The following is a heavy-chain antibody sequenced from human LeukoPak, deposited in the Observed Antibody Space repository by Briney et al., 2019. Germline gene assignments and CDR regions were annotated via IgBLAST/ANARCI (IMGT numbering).Heavy chain of an antibody. Sequence: GGSLRLSCAASGVIISSYAMSWVRQAPGKGLEWVSAINGRGDNTYYADFVKGRFTISRDNSKSTVYLQMNSLRTEDTAVYYCAKDRVSPGFNWFDPWGQGTLVTASS. J-gene: IGHJ5*02. D-gene: IGHD2/OR15-2a*01. CDR3: AKDRVSPGFNWFDP. CDR2: INGRGDNT. V-gene: IGHV3-23*01. CDR1: GVIISSYA.